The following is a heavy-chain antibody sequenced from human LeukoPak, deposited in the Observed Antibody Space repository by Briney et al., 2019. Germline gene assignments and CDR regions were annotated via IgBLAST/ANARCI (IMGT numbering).Heavy chain of an antibody. CDR3: AKDFSSEDDRYYYYGLDV. CDR1: GFTFSSYA. V-gene: IGHV3-23*01. Sequence: GGSLGLSCAASGFTFSSYAMRWVRQAPGKGLEWVSIISNSGVRTYYADSVKGRFTISRDNSRNTVYLQMHSLRAEDTAIYYCAKDFSSEDDRYYYYGLDVWGQGTTVTVSS. J-gene: IGHJ6*02. CDR2: ISNSGVRT. D-gene: IGHD3-9*01.